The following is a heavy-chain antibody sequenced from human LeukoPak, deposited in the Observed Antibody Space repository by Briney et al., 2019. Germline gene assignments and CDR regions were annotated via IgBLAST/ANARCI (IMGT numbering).Heavy chain of an antibody. CDR1: GFTFSSYA. CDR3: ARLGIAARGVDY. CDR2: ISYDGSNK. D-gene: IGHD6-6*01. V-gene: IGHV3-30-3*01. Sequence: PGRSLRLSYAASGFTFSSYAMHWVRQAPGKGLEWVAVISYDGSNKYYADSVKGRFTISRDNSKNTLYLQMNSLRAEDTAVYYCARLGIAARGVDYWGQGTLVTVSS. J-gene: IGHJ4*02.